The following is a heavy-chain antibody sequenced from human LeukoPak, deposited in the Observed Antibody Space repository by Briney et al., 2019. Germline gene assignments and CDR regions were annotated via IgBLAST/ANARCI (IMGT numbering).Heavy chain of an antibody. CDR2: IKSKTDGGTT. Sequence: GGSLRLSCAASGFTFSNAWMSWVRQAPGKGLEWVGRIKSKTDGGTTDYAAPVKGRFTISRDDSKNTLYLQMNSLKTEDTAVYYCTTEPKPSSPLDYWGQGTLVTVSS. D-gene: IGHD6-13*01. CDR1: GFTFSNAW. V-gene: IGHV3-15*01. CDR3: TTEPKPSSPLDY. J-gene: IGHJ4*02.